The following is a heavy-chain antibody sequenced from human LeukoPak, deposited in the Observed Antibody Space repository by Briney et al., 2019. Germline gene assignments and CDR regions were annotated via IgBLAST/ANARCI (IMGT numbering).Heavy chain of an antibody. Sequence: SETLSLTCAVYVGSFSGYYWSWIRQSPGKGLEWIGEINHSGGTNYNPSLKSRATISDDMSKNQFSLKLRSVTAADTAVYYCARRSITARPDHFDYWGQGTLVTVSS. J-gene: IGHJ4*02. V-gene: IGHV4-34*01. CDR3: ARRSITARPDHFDY. CDR2: INHSGGT. D-gene: IGHD6-6*01. CDR1: VGSFSGYY.